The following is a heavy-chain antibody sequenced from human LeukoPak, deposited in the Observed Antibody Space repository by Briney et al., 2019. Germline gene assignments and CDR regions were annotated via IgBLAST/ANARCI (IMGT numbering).Heavy chain of an antibody. CDR1: GFTFSDYC. CDR3: ARGSPPGD. V-gene: IGHV3-11*05. Sequence: GGSLRLSCAASGFTFSDYCMTWIRRAPGKGLEWVSYISSSSGFTKYADSVRGRFTISRDNAKNSLYLQMNTLRVDDTAVYYCARGSPPGDWGQGTLATVSS. D-gene: IGHD3-16*01. CDR2: ISSSSGFT. J-gene: IGHJ4*02.